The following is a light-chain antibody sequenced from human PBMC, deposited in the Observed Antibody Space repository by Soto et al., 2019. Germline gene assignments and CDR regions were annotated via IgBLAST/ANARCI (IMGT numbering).Light chain of an antibody. J-gene: IGKJ1*01. CDR2: DAA. CDR3: QQRLMT. V-gene: IGKV3-11*01. CDR1: QSVSSY. Sequence: EIVLTQSPATLSLSPGERATLSCRASQSVSSYLAWYQQKPGQAPSLLLYDAASRATGIPARFSGSGAGTDFTRTISSLEPEDFACYYCQQRLMTFGQGTKVDIK.